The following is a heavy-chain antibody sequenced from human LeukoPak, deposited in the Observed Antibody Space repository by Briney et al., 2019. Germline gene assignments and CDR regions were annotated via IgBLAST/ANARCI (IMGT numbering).Heavy chain of an antibody. CDR3: AKDIRSELLWFGESPPGPSFDY. CDR2: ISGDGGST. V-gene: IGHV3-43*02. Sequence: PGGSLRLSCAASGFTFDDYAMHWVRHAPGKGLEWVSLISGDGGSTYYADSVKGRFTISRDNSKNSLYLQMNSLRTEDTALYYCAKDIRSELLWFGESPPGPSFDYWGQGTLVTVSS. D-gene: IGHD3-10*01. J-gene: IGHJ4*02. CDR1: GFTFDDYA.